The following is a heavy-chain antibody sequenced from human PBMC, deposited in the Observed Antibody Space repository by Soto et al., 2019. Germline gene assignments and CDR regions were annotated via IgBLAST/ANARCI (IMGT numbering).Heavy chain of an antibody. CDR1: GFSLSTSGIG. J-gene: IGHJ4*02. Sequence: QITLKESGPTLVKPTQTLTLTCTFSGFSLSTSGIGVGWIRQPPGKALEWLTLIHWDDDKRYNPSLKDRLTITKDTSKNQVVLTMTNMDPLDTATYFCAHNQYSGYAADFAYWGQGTLVTVSS. CDR3: AHNQYSGYAADFAY. D-gene: IGHD5-12*01. CDR2: IHWDDDK. V-gene: IGHV2-5*02.